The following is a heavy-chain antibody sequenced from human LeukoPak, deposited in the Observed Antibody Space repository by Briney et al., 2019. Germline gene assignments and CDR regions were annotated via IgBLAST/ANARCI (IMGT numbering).Heavy chain of an antibody. CDR1: GGSISSYY. CDR3: ARLTSSWYQDWYFDL. D-gene: IGHD6-13*01. CDR2: IYTSGST. V-gene: IGHV4-4*07. Sequence: SETLSLTCTVSGGSISSYYWSWIRQPAGEGLEWLGRIYTSGSTKYNPSLKSRVTMSLDTSKKQFSLKLSSVTATDTAVYYCARLTSSWYQDWYFDLWGRGTLVTVSS. J-gene: IGHJ2*01.